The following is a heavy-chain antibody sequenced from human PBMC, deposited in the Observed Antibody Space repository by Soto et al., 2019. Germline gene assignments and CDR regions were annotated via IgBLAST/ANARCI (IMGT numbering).Heavy chain of an antibody. Sequence: PGGSLRLSCAASGFTFSNAWMSWVRQAPGKGLEWVGRIKSKTDGGTTDYAAPVKGRFTISRDDSKNTLYLQMNSLKTEDTAVYYCTAHTVPYDYIWGSYRPDAFDIWGQGTMVTVS. CDR1: GFTFSNAW. V-gene: IGHV3-15*01. CDR3: TAHTVPYDYIWGSYRPDAFDI. D-gene: IGHD3-16*02. J-gene: IGHJ3*02. CDR2: IKSKTDGGTT.